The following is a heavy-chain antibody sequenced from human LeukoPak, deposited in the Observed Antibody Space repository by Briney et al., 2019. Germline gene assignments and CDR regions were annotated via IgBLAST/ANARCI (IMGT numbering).Heavy chain of an antibody. CDR3: ARDLGDYGKTGFDP. CDR2: IYYSGST. CDR1: GGSISSGGYY. D-gene: IGHD4-17*01. Sequence: PSETLSLTCTVSGGSISSGGYYWSWIRQRPGKGLEWIGYIYYSGSTYYNPSLKSRVTISVDTSKNQFSLKLSSVTAADTAVYYCARDLGDYGKTGFDPWGQGTLVTVSS. V-gene: IGHV4-31*03. J-gene: IGHJ5*02.